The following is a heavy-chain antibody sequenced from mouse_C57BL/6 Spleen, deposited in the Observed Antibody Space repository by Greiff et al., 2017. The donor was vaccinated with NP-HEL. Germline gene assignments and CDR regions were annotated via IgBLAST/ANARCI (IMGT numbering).Heavy chain of an antibody. V-gene: IGHV1-22*01. J-gene: IGHJ2*01. Sequence: EVQLVESGPELVKPGASVKMSCKASGYTFTDYNMHWVKQSHGKSLEWIGYINPNNGGTSYNQKFKGKATLTVNKSSSTAYMELRSLTSEDSAVYYCARGEQGLLRPFDYWGQGTTLTVSS. D-gene: IGHD1-2*01. CDR2: INPNNGGT. CDR3: ARGEQGLLRPFDY. CDR1: GYTFTDYN.